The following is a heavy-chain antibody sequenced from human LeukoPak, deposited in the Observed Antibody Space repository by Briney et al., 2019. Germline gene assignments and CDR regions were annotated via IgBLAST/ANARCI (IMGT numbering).Heavy chain of an antibody. D-gene: IGHD3-3*01. CDR1: GFTFTSSA. J-gene: IGHJ6*02. CDR2: IVVGSGNT. Sequence: GASVKVSCKASGFTFTSSAMQWVRQARGQRLEWIGWIVVGSGNTNYAQKFQERVTITRDMSTSTAYMELSSLRSEDTAVYYCAADGEDYDFWSGYLPLYGMDVWGQGTTVTVSS. CDR3: AADGEDYDFWSGYLPLYGMDV. V-gene: IGHV1-58*02.